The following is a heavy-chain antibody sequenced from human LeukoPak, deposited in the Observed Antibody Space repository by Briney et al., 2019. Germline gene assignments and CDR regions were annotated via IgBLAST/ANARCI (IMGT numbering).Heavy chain of an antibody. J-gene: IGHJ4*02. V-gene: IGHV4-39*07. CDR2: IYYSGST. CDR3: ARGRSYRRGNFDY. Sequence: SETLSLTCTVSGGSISSSSYYWGWIRQPPGKGLEWIGSIYYSGSTYYNPSLKSRVTISVDTSKNQFSLKLSSVTAADTAVYYCARGRSYRRGNFDYWGQGTLVTVSS. D-gene: IGHD3-10*01. CDR1: GGSISSSSYY.